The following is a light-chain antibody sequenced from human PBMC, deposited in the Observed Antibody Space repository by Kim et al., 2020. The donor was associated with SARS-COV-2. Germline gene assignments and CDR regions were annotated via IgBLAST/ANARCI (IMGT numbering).Light chain of an antibody. V-gene: IGLV6-57*03. J-gene: IGLJ3*02. CDR2: EDN. CDR3: QSYDIHVHWV. Sequence: KTVTSSCTRSSWSVANNCVQWYQQRPGSAPTTVIYEDNKRPSGVPDRFTGSIDSCSNSASLTFSGLATEDESYYIAQSYDIHVHWVFCSGTQLTVL. CDR1: SWSVANNC.